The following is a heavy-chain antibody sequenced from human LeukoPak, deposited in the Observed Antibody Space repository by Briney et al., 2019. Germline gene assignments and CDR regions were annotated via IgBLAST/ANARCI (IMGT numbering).Heavy chain of an antibody. V-gene: IGHV4-39*06. CDR2: IYYSGST. D-gene: IGHD3-22*01. J-gene: IGHJ4*02. Sequence: SETLSLTCTVSGGSISSGDYYWGWIRQPPGKGLEWIGSIYYSGSTYYNPSLKSRVTISVDTSKNQFPLKLSSVTAADTAVYYCARASGYYDSSGSWDFDYWGQGTLVTVSS. CDR1: GGSISSGDYY. CDR3: ARASGYYDSSGSWDFDY.